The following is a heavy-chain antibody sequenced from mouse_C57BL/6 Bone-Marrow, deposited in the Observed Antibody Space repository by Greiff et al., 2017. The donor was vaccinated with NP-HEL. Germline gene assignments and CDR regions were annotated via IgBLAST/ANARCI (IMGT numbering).Heavy chain of an antibody. CDR1: GYTFTDYY. CDR3: ARSPYYYGSIFDY. J-gene: IGHJ2*01. V-gene: IGHV1-26*01. CDR2: INPNNGGT. Sequence: EVQLQQSGPELVKPGASVKISCKASGYTFTDYYMNWVKQSHGKSLEWIGDINPNNGGTSYNQKFKGKATLTVDKSSSTAYMELRSLTSEDSAVYYCARSPYYYGSIFDYWGQGTTLTVSS. D-gene: IGHD1-1*01.